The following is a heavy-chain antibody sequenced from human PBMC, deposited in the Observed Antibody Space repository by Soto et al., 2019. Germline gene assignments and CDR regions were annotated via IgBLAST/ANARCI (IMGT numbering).Heavy chain of an antibody. D-gene: IGHD3-3*01. CDR1: GFSLSTSGMC. J-gene: IGHJ4*02. Sequence: SGPTLVKPTQTLTLTCTVSGFSLSTSGMCVSWIRQPPGKALEWLALIEWDDDKYYSTSLKTRLTISKDTSENQVVLTMTNMDPVDTAMYYCARGDWKPIFSFDYWGQGTLVTVSS. CDR3: ARGDWKPIFSFDY. CDR2: IEWDDDK. V-gene: IGHV2-70*01.